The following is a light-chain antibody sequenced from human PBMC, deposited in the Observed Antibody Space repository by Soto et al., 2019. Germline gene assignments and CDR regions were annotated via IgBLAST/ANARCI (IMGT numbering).Light chain of an antibody. V-gene: IGLV2-14*01. CDR1: SSDVGGSNY. Sequence: QSALTQPASVSGSPGQSITISCTGTSSDVGGSNYVSWYQQHPGKAPKLMIYEVSYRPSGVSNRFSASKSGNTASLTISGLQAEDEADYYCSSYTSSSTRVFGTGTKVTVL. J-gene: IGLJ1*01. CDR2: EVS. CDR3: SSYTSSSTRV.